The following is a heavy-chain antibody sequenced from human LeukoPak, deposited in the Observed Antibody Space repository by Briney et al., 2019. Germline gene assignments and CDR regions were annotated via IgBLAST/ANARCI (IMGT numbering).Heavy chain of an antibody. J-gene: IGHJ6*03. CDR1: GYSIGSGYY. D-gene: IGHD3-3*01. V-gene: IGHV4-38-2*01. CDR3: ARLDWGGYSIYYYYYMDV. Sequence: SETLSLTCAVSGYSIGSGYYWGWIRQPPGKGLDWIGSIYHSGSTYYNPSLKSRVTISVDTSKNQFSLKLSSVTAADTAVYYCARLDWGGYSIYYYYYMDVWGKGTTVTVSS. CDR2: IYHSGST.